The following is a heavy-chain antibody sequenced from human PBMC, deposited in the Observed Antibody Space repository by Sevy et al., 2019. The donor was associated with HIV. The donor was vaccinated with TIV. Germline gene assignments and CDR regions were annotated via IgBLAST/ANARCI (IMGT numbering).Heavy chain of an antibody. CDR1: EFTFSSYA. Sequence: GGSLRLSCAASEFTFSSYAMSWVRQAPGKGLEWVSSISGSGRYTYYADSVEGRFTISRDNSKNTRYVQMNSLRAEDTAVDYCAKGFCSGGTCPRDYYYYGMDVWGQGTTVTVSS. CDR2: ISGSGRYT. CDR3: AKGFCSGGTCPRDYYYYGMDV. J-gene: IGHJ6*02. V-gene: IGHV3-23*01. D-gene: IGHD2-15*01.